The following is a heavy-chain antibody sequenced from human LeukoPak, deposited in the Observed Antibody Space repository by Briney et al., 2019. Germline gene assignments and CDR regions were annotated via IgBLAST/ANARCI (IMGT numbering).Heavy chain of an antibody. CDR2: INHSGST. J-gene: IGHJ4*02. D-gene: IGHD3-10*01. CDR3: ARGCIPKPTYYYGSGSSQAVDY. Sequence: SETLSLTCAVYGGSFSGYYWSWIRQPPGKGLEWIGEINHSGSTNYNPSLKSRVTISVDTSKNQFSLKLSSVTAADTAVYYCARGCIPKPTYYYGSGSSQAVDYWGQGTLVTVSS. V-gene: IGHV4-34*01. CDR1: GGSFSGYY.